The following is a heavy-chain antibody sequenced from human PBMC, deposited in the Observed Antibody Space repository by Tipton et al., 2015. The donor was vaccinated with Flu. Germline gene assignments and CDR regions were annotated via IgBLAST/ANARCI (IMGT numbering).Heavy chain of an antibody. J-gene: IGHJ1*01. CDR1: GFTFTSYG. CDR2: IRYDGSNN. V-gene: IGHV3-30*02. CDR3: AKDPVEVVREYFQH. Sequence: GSLRLSCEASGFTFTSYGMHWVRQAPGKGLDWVAFIRYDGSNNYYADSVKGRFTISRDNSRNTLYLQMNSLRVEDTAVYYCAKDPVEVVREYFQHWGQGTLVAVSS. D-gene: IGHD5-24*01.